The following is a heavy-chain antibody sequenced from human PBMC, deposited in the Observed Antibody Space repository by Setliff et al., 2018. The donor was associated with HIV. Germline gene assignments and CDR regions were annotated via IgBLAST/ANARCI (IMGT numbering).Heavy chain of an antibody. J-gene: IGHJ4*02. Sequence: SETLSLTCTVSGGSITSYYWNWIRQSPGKALQWIGYISSSGTTNYNPSLRSRVTISIETSNTRFFLWLRSVTAADTATYFCARLRRAIDDGGSSLRLDFWGQGMLVTVSS. CDR2: ISSSGTT. CDR3: ARLRRAIDDGGSSLRLDF. CDR1: GGSITSYY. V-gene: IGHV4-4*09. D-gene: IGHD2-15*01.